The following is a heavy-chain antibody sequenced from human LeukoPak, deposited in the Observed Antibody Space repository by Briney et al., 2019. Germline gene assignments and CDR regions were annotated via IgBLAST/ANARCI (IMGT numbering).Heavy chain of an antibody. Sequence: PSQTLSLTCTVSGGSISSGSYYWSWIRQPAGKGLEWIGRIYTSGSTNYNPSLKSRVTMSVDTSKNQFSLKLSSVTAADTAVYYCARFRPPRAFEIWGQGTMVTVSS. J-gene: IGHJ3*02. CDR1: GGSISSGSYY. V-gene: IGHV4-61*02. CDR3: ARFRPPRAFEI. CDR2: IYTSGST.